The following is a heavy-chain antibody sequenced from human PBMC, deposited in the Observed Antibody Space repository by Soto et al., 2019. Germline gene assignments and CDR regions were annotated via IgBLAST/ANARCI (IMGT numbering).Heavy chain of an antibody. CDR3: ARSLRETMIVVVLPAFDI. CDR1: GGTFSSYA. D-gene: IGHD3-22*01. J-gene: IGHJ3*02. V-gene: IGHV1-69*13. CDR2: IIPIFGTA. Sequence: SVKVSCKASGGTFSSYAISWVRQAPGQGLEWMGGIIPIFGTANYAQKFQGRVTITADESTSTAYMELSSLRSEDTAVYYCARSLRETMIVVVLPAFDIWGQGTMVTVSS.